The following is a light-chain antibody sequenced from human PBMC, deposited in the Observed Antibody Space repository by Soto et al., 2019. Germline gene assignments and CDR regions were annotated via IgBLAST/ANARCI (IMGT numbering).Light chain of an antibody. CDR2: EVY. CDR3: SAYAGSSTWV. V-gene: IGLV2-8*01. CDR1: SSDVGGYNY. J-gene: IGLJ2*01. Sequence: QSAPTQPPSASGSPGQSVTFACTGTSSDVGGYNYVSWYQQYPGNAPKLMIYEVYKRHSGVPDRFSGSTSGNTASLTVSGFQPDDEDDYYCSAYAGSSTWVFGGGTELTVL.